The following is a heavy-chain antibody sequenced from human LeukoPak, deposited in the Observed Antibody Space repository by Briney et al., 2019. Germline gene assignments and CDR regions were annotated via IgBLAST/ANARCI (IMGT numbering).Heavy chain of an antibody. CDR1: GFTLSSYG. Sequence: GGSLRLSCAASGFTLSSYGMHWVRQAPGKGLEWVAVIWYDGSNKYYADSVKGRFTISRDNSKNTLYLQMNSLRAEDTAVYYCAKGGKYNWNFQGDYWGQGTLVTVSS. V-gene: IGHV3-33*06. CDR2: IWYDGSNK. CDR3: AKGGKYNWNFQGDY. J-gene: IGHJ4*02. D-gene: IGHD1-7*01.